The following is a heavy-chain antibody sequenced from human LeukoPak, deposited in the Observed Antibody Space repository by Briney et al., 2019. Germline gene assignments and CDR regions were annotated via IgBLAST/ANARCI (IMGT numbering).Heavy chain of an antibody. CDR3: AKTQRGYSYGYADY. J-gene: IGHJ4*02. D-gene: IGHD5-18*01. CDR2: ISYDGSNK. V-gene: IGHV3-30*18. Sequence: VISYDGSNKYYADSVKGRFTISRDNSKNTLYLQMNSLRAEDTAVYYCAKTQRGYSYGYADYWGQGTLVTVSS.